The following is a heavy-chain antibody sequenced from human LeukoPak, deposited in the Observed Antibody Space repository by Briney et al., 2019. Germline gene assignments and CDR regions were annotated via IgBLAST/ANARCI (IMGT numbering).Heavy chain of an antibody. CDR2: IYYSGST. CDR3: ARREESSGDNDAFDI. CDR1: GGSISSYY. Sequence: SETLSLTCTVSGGSISSYYWGWIRQPPGKGLEWIGSIYYSGSTYYNPSLKSRVTISVDTSKNQFSLKLSSVTAADTAVYYCARREESSGDNDAFDIWGQGTMVTVSS. V-gene: IGHV4-39*01. D-gene: IGHD2-15*01. J-gene: IGHJ3*02.